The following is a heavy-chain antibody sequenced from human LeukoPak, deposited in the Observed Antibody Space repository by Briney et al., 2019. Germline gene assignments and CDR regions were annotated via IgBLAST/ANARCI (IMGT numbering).Heavy chain of an antibody. D-gene: IGHD2-2*01. V-gene: IGHV3-23*01. CDR3: AKSFRSTSLDY. CDR1: GFTFRSYG. CDR2: ISGSGDST. J-gene: IGHJ4*02. Sequence: GGSLRLPCAASGFTFRSYGMTWVRQAPGEGPEWVSAISGSGDSTYYADSVKGRFTISRDNSRNTLYLQMNSLRAGDTAVYYCAKSFRSTSLDYWGQGTLVTVSS.